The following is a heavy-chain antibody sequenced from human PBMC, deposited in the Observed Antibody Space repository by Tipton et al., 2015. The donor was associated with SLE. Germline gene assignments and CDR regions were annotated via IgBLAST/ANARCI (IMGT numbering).Heavy chain of an antibody. CDR2: IDYSGST. V-gene: IGHV4-39*07. Sequence: TLSLTCTVSGGSISSSDHYWAWIRQPPGKGLEWLGSIDYSGSTYYNPSLESRVTISVDRSKNQFSLNLNSVTAADTAVYYCARVLLGGFYCGMDVWGQGTTVTVSS. CDR1: GGSISSSDHY. CDR3: ARVLLGGFYCGMDV. J-gene: IGHJ6*02. D-gene: IGHD2-15*01.